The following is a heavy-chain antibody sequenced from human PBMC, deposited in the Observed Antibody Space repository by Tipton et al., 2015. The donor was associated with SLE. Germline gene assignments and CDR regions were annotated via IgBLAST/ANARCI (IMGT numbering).Heavy chain of an antibody. Sequence: TLSLTCTVSGGSISSSYYWGWIRQSPGKGLEWIGSFSYTGTTTYYNSFLKSRVTMSVDTSKNQFSLRLTSVIAADTAVYYCARLHGYSYGLNWFDPWGQGTLISVSS. D-gene: IGHD5-18*01. CDR2: FSYTGTTT. J-gene: IGHJ5*02. CDR3: ARLHGYSYGLNWFDP. CDR1: GGSISSSYY. V-gene: IGHV4-39*07.